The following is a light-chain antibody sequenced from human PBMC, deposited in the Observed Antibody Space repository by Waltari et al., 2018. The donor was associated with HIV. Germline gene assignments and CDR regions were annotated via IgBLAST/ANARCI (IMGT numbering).Light chain of an antibody. CDR1: QSVLSTSNNKNY. Sequence: DIVMTQSPDSLAVSLGERATINCKSSQSVLSTSNNKNYLAWYKQKPGQPPKLLIYWASTRESGVPDRSRGSGSGTDFTLTISSLQAEDVAVYYCQQYYSTPSITFGQGTRLEIK. J-gene: IGKJ5*01. V-gene: IGKV4-1*01. CDR3: QQYYSTPSIT. CDR2: WAS.